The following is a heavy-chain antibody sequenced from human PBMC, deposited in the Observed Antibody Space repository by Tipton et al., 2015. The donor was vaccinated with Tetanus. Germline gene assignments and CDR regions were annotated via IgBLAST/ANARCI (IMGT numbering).Heavy chain of an antibody. D-gene: IGHD3-16*01. CDR2: IYYSGST. CDR1: GEALSNGDYY. J-gene: IGHJ6*02. Sequence: GEALSNGDYYWSWIRQPPGKGLESIGYIYYSGSTYYNPSLKSRVTISVDTSKNQFSLRLSSVTAADTAVYYCARDHGITWGGMVSYYGMDVWGQGTTVTVSS. V-gene: IGHV4-30-4*01. CDR3: ARDHGITWGGMVSYYGMDV.